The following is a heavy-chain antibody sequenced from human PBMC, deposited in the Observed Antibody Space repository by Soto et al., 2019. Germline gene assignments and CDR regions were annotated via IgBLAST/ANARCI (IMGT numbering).Heavy chain of an antibody. V-gene: IGHV3-23*01. CDR1: GFTFSSYA. J-gene: IGHJ4*02. CDR2: ISGSGGST. Sequence: EVQLLESGGGLVQPGGSLRLSCAASGFTFSSYAMSWVRQAPGKGLEWVSAISGSGGSTYYADSVKGRFTISRDNSKNTLYLQMNSLRSEYTAVYYCAKYRSPAAQPEPFVYWGQGTLVTVSS. CDR3: AKYRSPAAQPEPFVY. D-gene: IGHD2-2*01.